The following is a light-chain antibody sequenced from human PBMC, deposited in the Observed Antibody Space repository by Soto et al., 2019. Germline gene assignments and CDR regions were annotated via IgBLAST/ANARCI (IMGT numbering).Light chain of an antibody. CDR2: EVS. CDR1: SSDVGGYNY. V-gene: IGLV2-14*01. J-gene: IGLJ3*02. Sequence: QSALTQPASVSGSPGQAITISCTGTSSDVGGYNYVSWYQQHPGKAPKLRIYEVSNRPSGVSNRFSGSKSDNTAYLAISGLQAEDEADYYCTSYTSSSTWVFGGGTKRTVL. CDR3: TSYTSSSTWV.